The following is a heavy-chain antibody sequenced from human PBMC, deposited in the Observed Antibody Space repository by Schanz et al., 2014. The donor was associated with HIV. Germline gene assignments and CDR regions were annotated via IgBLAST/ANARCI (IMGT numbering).Heavy chain of an antibody. CDR2: IRSKPYGEAP. CDR1: GFTFGDYA. CDR3: RGYRFYYGVDF. D-gene: IGHD5-18*01. V-gene: IGHV3-49*05. J-gene: IGHJ6*02. Sequence: EVHLVESGGGLIKPGRSLRLSCRASGFTFGDYAMAWFRQAPGKGLEWVGFIRSKPYGEAPDYAASVKGRFTISRDDSKNSVYLQMNSLNIEDTAVYYCRGYRFYYGVDFWGQGTTVTVS.